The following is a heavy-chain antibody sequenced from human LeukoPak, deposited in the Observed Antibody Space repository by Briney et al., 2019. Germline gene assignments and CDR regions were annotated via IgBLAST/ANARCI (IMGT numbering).Heavy chain of an antibody. Sequence: LKPSETLSLTCAVYGGSFSGYYWSWIRQPPGKGLEWIGEINHSGSTNYNPSLKSRVTISVDTSKNQFSLKLSSVTAADTAVYYCARAGYSYGYPPKEAYNWFDPWGQGALVTVSS. CDR3: ARAGYSYGYPPKEAYNWFDP. CDR2: INHSGST. D-gene: IGHD5-18*01. CDR1: GGSFSGYY. V-gene: IGHV4-34*01. J-gene: IGHJ5*02.